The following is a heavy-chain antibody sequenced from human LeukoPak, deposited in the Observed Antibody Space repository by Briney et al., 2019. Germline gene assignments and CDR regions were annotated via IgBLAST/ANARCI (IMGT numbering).Heavy chain of an antibody. CDR2: INHSGST. D-gene: IGHD6-13*01. J-gene: IGHJ5*02. V-gene: IGHV4-34*01. CDR3: ARGPYSSSWYVPHGGYNWFDP. CDR1: GGSFSGYH. Sequence: SETLSLTCAVYGGSFSGYHWSWIRQPPGKGLEWIGEINHSGSTNYNPSLKSRVTISVDTSKNQFSLKLSSVTAADTAVYYCARGPYSSSWYVPHGGYNWFDPWGQGTLVTVSS.